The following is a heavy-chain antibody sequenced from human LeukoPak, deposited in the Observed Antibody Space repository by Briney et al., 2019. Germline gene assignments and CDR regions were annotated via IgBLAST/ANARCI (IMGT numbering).Heavy chain of an antibody. V-gene: IGHV4-38-2*01. J-gene: IGHJ4*02. CDR1: GYSISSGYY. CDR3: ARGIQLWSYYFDY. Sequence: PSETLSLTCAVSGYSISSGYYWGWIRQPPGKGLEWIGYIYYSGSTNYNPSLKSRVTISVDTSKNQFSLKLSSVTAADTAVYYCARGIQLWSYYFDYWGQGTLVTVSS. D-gene: IGHD5-18*01. CDR2: IYYSGST.